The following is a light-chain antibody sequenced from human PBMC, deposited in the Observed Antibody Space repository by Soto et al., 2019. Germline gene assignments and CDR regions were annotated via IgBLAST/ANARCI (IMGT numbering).Light chain of an antibody. CDR3: QQYETFSGT. J-gene: IGKJ1*01. CDR1: QSVRGW. Sequence: DIQMTQSPSTLSASVGDTVTVTCRASQSVRGWVAWYQQKPGEAPKLLIYDSSALPRVVPSRFSGSGSVTKFTLTIASLQPDDFATYYCQQYETFSGTFGPGTKVEI. V-gene: IGKV1-5*01. CDR2: DSS.